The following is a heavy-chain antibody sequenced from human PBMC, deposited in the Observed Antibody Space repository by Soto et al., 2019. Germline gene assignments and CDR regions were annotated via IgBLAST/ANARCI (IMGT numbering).Heavy chain of an antibody. D-gene: IGHD3-3*01. CDR3: ARQADFWSGGGGFDP. J-gene: IGHJ5*02. CDR2: IYYNGFT. V-gene: IGHV4-39*01. Sequence: QLQLQESGPGLVKPLETLSLICTVSGGSMSSRNYYWGWIRQPPGKGLEWIGSIYYNGFTYYNPSLKSRVTISVDTSKNQFSLRLNSVTAADPAVYYCARQADFWSGGGGFDPWGQGTLVTVSS. CDR1: GGSMSSRNYY.